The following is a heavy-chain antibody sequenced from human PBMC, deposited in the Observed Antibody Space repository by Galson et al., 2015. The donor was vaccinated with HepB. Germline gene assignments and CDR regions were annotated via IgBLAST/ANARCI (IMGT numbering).Heavy chain of an antibody. V-gene: IGHV1-18*01. CDR1: GYTFTSYG. CDR3: ARDPGIAVAGDAFDI. D-gene: IGHD6-19*01. Sequence: SVKVSCKASGYTFTSYGISRVRQAPGQGLEWMGWISAYNGNTNYAQKLQGRVTMTTDTSTSTAYMELRSLRSDDTAVYYCARDPGIAVAGDAFDIWGQGTMVTVSS. CDR2: ISAYNGNT. J-gene: IGHJ3*02.